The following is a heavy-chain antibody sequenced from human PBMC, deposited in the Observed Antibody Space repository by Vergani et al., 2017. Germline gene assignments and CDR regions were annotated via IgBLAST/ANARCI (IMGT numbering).Heavy chain of an antibody. D-gene: IGHD2-2*01. CDR1: GYTFTDYF. V-gene: IGHV1-2*02. CDR3: ARVGTSANRDYFDY. J-gene: IGHJ4*02. CDR2: INPNSGGT. Sequence: QVQLVQSGAEVKKPGASVKVSCKASGYTFTDYFMHWVRQAPGQGLEWMGWINPNSGGTNYAQKFQGRVTMNRDTSVSTAYMELSNLRSDDTAGDYCARVGTSANRDYFDYWGEGSLVSVCS.